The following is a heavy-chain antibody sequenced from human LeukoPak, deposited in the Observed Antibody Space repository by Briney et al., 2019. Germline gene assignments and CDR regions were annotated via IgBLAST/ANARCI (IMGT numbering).Heavy chain of an antibody. CDR1: GGSISSYY. V-gene: IGHV4-59*01. J-gene: IGHJ2*01. CDR3: ARSGDSSGYYPDYWYFDL. D-gene: IGHD3-22*01. Sequence: LETLSLTCTVSGGSISSYYWSWIRQPPGKGLEWIGYIYYSGSTNYNPSLKSRVTISVDTSKNQFSLKLSSVTAADTAVYYCARSGDSSGYYPDYWYFDLWGRGTLVTVSS. CDR2: IYYSGST.